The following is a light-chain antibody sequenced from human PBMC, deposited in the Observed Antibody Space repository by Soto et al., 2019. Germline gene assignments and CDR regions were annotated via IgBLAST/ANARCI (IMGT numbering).Light chain of an antibody. J-gene: IGLJ3*02. CDR2: EVT. CDR3: CSYAGIITWV. CDR1: SNDIGGHNH. V-gene: IGLV2-23*02. Sequence: QPVLTQPASVSGSPGQSITISCTGTSNDIGGHNHVSWYQQHPGNSPKLIIYEVTERPSGVSNRFSASKSGTTASLTISGLQAEDEADYYCCSYAGIITWVCGGGTKVTVL.